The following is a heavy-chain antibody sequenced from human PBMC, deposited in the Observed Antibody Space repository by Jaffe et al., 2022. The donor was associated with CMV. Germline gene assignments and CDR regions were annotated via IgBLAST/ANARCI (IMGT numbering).Heavy chain of an antibody. V-gene: IGHV1-2*06. CDR3: ARGPFLGD. Sequence: QVQLVQSGAEVKRPGASVKVSCKASGYTFTDYYIHWVRQAPGQGLEWMGRINPNSGGTNYIQKFQGRVAMTGDRSISTAYMELTKLRSDDTAMYYCARGPFLGDWGQGTLVTVPS. J-gene: IGHJ4*02. CDR2: INPNSGGT. CDR1: GYTFTDYY.